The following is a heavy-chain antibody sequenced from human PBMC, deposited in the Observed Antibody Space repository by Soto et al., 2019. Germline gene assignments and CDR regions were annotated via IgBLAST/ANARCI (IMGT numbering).Heavy chain of an antibody. V-gene: IGHV3-30*03. J-gene: IGHJ4*02. CDR1: GFPFTSYG. CDR2: ISYDGSNK. Sequence: QVQLVESGGGVVQPGRSLRLSCAASGFPFTSYGMHWVREGPGKGLEWVAVISYDGSNKFYADSVKGRFTISRDNSKNTLSLQMNSLRPEDTALYYCVAGQYYFDYRGQGTLVIVSS. CDR3: VAGQYYFDY.